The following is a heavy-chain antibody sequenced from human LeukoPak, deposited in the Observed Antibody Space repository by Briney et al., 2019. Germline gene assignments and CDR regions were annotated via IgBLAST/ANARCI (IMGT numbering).Heavy chain of an antibody. CDR2: ISWNSGSI. Sequence: GGSLRLSCAASGFTFDDYAMHCVRQAPGKGLEWVSGISWNSGSIGYADSVKGRFTISRDNAKNSLYLQMNSLRAEDTALYYCAKDTSYCYDSSGSTGGGYFDYWGQGTLVTVSS. D-gene: IGHD3-22*01. V-gene: IGHV3-9*01. J-gene: IGHJ4*02. CDR1: GFTFDDYA. CDR3: AKDTSYCYDSSGSTGGGYFDY.